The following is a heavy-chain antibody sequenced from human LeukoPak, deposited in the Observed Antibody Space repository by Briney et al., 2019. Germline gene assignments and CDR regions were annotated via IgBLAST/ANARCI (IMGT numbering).Heavy chain of an antibody. CDR3: ARADGSGSLNFDY. V-gene: IGHV4-34*01. J-gene: IGHJ4*02. D-gene: IGHD3-10*01. CDR1: GGSFSGYY. Sequence: PSETLSLTCAVYGGSFSGYYWSWIRQPPGKGLEWIGEINHSGSTNYNPSLKSRVTISVDTSKNQFSLKLSSVTAADTAVYYCARADGSGSLNFDYWGQGTLVTVSS. CDR2: INHSGST.